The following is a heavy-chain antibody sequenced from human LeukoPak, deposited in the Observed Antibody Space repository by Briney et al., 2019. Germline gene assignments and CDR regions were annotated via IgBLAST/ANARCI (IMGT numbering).Heavy chain of an antibody. V-gene: IGHV4-4*02. J-gene: IGHJ4*02. D-gene: IGHD2-8*02. CDR3: AREGAGGRYFDY. Sequence: PSQTLSLTCAVSGGSISSSNWWCCVRQPPGKGLEWIGEIYHSGSTNYNPSLKSRVNISVHRSKNQSSLKLSSVTAADTAVYYCAREGAGGRYFDYGGEGTLVTVSS. CDR1: GGSISSSNW. CDR2: IYHSGST.